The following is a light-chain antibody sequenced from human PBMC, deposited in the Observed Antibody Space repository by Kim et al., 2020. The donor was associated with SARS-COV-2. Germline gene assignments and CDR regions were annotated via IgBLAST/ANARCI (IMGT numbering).Light chain of an antibody. CDR1: QSVSSY. J-gene: IGKJ4*01. CDR2: DAS. V-gene: IGKV3-11*01. CDR3: QQRSNWPPLT. Sequence: SPGERATRSCRASQSVSSYLAWYQQKPGQAPRLLIYDASNRATGIPARFSGSGSGTDFTLTISSLEPEDCAVYYCQQRSNWPPLTFGGGTKVEIK.